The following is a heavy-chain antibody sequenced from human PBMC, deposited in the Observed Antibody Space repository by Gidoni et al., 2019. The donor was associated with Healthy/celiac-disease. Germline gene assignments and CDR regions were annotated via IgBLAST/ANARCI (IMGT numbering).Heavy chain of an antibody. CDR2: IKQDGSEK. V-gene: IGHV3-7*03. CDR1: GFTFGSYW. CDR3: ARERLTQQWLHYFDY. J-gene: IGHJ4*02. Sequence: EVQLVESGGGLVQPGGSLRLSCAASGFTFGSYWMSWVRQAPGKGLEWVANIKQDGSEKYYVDSVKGRFTISRDNAKNSLYLQMNSLRAEDTAVYYCARERLTQQWLHYFDYWGQGTLVTVSS. D-gene: IGHD6-19*01.